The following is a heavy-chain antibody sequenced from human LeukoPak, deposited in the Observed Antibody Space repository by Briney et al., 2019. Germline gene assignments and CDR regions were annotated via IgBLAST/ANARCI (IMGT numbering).Heavy chain of an antibody. CDR2: INHSGST. V-gene: IGHV4-34*01. Sequence: SETLSLTCAVYGGSFSGYYWNWIRQPPGKGLDWIGEINHSGSTNYIPSLKSRVTISVDTSKNQFSLKLSSVTASDTAVYYCARGSKMLGYNWFDPWGRGTLVTVPS. D-gene: IGHD1-26*01. CDR3: ARGSKMLGYNWFDP. CDR1: GGSFSGYY. J-gene: IGHJ5*02.